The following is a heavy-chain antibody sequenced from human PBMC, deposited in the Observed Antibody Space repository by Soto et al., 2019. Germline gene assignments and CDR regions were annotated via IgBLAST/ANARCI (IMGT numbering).Heavy chain of an antibody. CDR3: ARLRNEAHVDY. CDR1: GGSISSYY. J-gene: IGHJ4*02. Sequence: PSETLSLTWTVSGGSISSYYWSWIRQPPGKGLEWIGYIYYSGSTNYNPSLKSRVTISVDTSKNQFSLKLSSVTAADTAVYYCARLRNEAHVDYWGQGTLVTGSS. D-gene: IGHD1-1*01. V-gene: IGHV4-59*01. CDR2: IYYSGST.